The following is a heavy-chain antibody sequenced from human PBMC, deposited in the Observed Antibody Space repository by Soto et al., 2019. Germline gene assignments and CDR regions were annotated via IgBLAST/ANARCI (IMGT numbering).Heavy chain of an antibody. Sequence: PGGSMRVSWAAVGFNIGGFCSRCVCQNYGKGLEWVGRIRSKANSYATAYAASVKGRFTISRDDSKNTAYLQMNSLKTEDTAVYYCTIDFDCSGGSCYREFLDPWGQGTLVTVSS. CDR2: IRSKANSYAT. CDR1: GFNIGGFC. D-gene: IGHD2-15*01. CDR3: TIDFDCSGGSCYREFLDP. V-gene: IGHV3-73*01. J-gene: IGHJ5*02.